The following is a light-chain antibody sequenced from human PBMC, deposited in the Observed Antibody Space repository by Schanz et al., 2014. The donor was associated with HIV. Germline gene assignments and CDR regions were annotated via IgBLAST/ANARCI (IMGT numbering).Light chain of an antibody. J-gene: IGKJ2*01. CDR1: ETISRSY. Sequence: PGERATLSCRASETISRSYLAWYQQKPGQAPRLLIFGTSTRATGIPDRFGGGGSGTDFTLTLDRLEPEDSAVYYCQHFGRPPYTFGQGTRLEI. CDR2: GTS. V-gene: IGKV3-20*01. CDR3: QHFGRPPYT.